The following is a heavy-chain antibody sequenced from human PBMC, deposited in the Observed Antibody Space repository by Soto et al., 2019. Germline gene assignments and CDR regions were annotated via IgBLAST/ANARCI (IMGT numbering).Heavy chain of an antibody. D-gene: IGHD1-1*01. CDR3: ARTREPPSPYYYYGMDV. V-gene: IGHV1-69*01. CDR2: IIPIFGTA. CDR1: GGTFSSYA. Sequence: QVQLVQSGAEVKKPGSSVKVFCKASGGTFSSYAISWVRQAPGQGLEWMGGIIPIFGTANYAQKFQGRVTITADESTSTAYMELSSLRSEDTAVYYCARTREPPSPYYYYGMDVWGQGTTVTVSS. J-gene: IGHJ6*02.